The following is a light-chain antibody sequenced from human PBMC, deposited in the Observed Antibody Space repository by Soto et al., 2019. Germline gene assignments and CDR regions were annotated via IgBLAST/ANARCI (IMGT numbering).Light chain of an antibody. J-gene: IGLJ1*01. CDR3: SSYAGHNNYV. Sequence: QSALTQPRSVSGSPGQSVTISCTGTSSDVGGYDYVSWYQQHPGIAPKLMIYDVSKRPSGVPDRFSGSKSGNTASLTISGLQAEDEADYYCSSYAGHNNYVFATGTKLTVL. CDR1: SSDVGGYDY. CDR2: DVS. V-gene: IGLV2-11*01.